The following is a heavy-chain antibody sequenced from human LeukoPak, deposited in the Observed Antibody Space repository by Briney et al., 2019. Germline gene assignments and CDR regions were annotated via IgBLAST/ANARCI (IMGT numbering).Heavy chain of an antibody. V-gene: IGHV5-51*01. J-gene: IGHJ4*02. CDR3: ARRSGNYFDY. D-gene: IGHD1-14*01. CDR2: IYPGDSDT. Sequence: KVSCKASGYTFTSYWIGWVRQMPGKGLEWMGIIYPGDSDTRYSPSFQGQVTISADKSISTAYLQWSSLKASDTAMYYCARRSGNYFDYWGQGTLVTVSS. CDR1: GYTFTSYW.